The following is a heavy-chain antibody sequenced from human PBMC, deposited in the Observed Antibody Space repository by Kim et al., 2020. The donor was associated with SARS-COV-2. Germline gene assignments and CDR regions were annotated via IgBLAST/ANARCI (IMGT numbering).Heavy chain of an antibody. V-gene: IGHV1-69*13. CDR3: ARALDATYGMDV. CDR2: IIPIFGTT. Sequence: SVKVSCKASGGTFSSYGISWVRQAPGQGLEWMGGIIPIFGTTNHAQKFQGRVTITADESTTTAYMELSSLRSDDTAVYYCARALDATYGMDVWGQGTTVTVSS. D-gene: IGHD1-1*01. CDR1: GGTFSSYG. J-gene: IGHJ6*02.